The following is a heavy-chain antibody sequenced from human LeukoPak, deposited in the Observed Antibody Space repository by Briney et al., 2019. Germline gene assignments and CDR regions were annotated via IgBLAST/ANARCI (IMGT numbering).Heavy chain of an antibody. CDR2: INPNSGDT. D-gene: IGHD5-12*01. CDR1: GYTFTGYY. CDR3: AKNPYEYYFDY. V-gene: IGHV1-2*02. J-gene: IGHJ4*02. Sequence: GASVKVSCKASGYTFTGYYMHWVRQAPGQGLEWMGWINPNSGDTNYAQKFRGRVTMTRDTSINTAYMELSRLRTDDTAVYYCAKNPYEYYFDYWGQGTLVTVSS.